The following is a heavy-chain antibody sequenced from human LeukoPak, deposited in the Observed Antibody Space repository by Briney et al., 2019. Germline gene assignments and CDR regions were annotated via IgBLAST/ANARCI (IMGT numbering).Heavy chain of an antibody. CDR1: GFTFNNYA. J-gene: IGHJ4*02. CDR3: AKDHPTYYYDSSGQFDY. D-gene: IGHD3-22*01. V-gene: IGHV3-23*01. Sequence: GGSLRLSCAASGFTFNNYAMSWVRQAPGKGLEWVSAISGSGGSTYYADSVKGRFTISRDNSKNTLYLQMNSLRAEDTAVYYCAKDHPTYYYDSSGQFDYWGQGTLATVSS. CDR2: ISGSGGST.